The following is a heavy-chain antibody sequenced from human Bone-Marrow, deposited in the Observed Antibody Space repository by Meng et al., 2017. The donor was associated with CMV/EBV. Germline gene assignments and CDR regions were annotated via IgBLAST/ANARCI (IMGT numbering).Heavy chain of an antibody. J-gene: IGHJ6*02. CDR3: ARDARRYSWTYYYYYGMDF. D-gene: IGHD1-26*01. V-gene: IGHV3-48*04. CDR2: INRGRTTI. Sequence: GGSLRLSCEASEITFSNYGMNWVRQAPAKGLEGVSYINRGRTTIYYEDSVEGRFTVFRDNTKNSLFLQMNRLRSEGTAVYYCARDARRYSWTYYYYYGMDFWGQGTMVTVSS. CDR1: EITFSNYG.